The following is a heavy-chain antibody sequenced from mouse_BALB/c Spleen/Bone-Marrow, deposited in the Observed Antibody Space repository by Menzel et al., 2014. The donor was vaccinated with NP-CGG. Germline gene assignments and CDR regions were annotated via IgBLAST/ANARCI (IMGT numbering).Heavy chain of an antibody. D-gene: IGHD2-4*01. J-gene: IGHJ2*01. V-gene: IGHV3-2*02. Sequence: VQLKESGPGLVKPSQSLSLTCTVTGYSITSDYAWNWIRQFPGNKLEWMGYISYSGSSSYNPSLESRIPITRDTSKTQFFLQLHSVTTEDTATYYCARYDYDVEYFDYWGQGTTLTVSS. CDR1: GYSITSDYA. CDR2: ISYSGSS. CDR3: ARYDYDVEYFDY.